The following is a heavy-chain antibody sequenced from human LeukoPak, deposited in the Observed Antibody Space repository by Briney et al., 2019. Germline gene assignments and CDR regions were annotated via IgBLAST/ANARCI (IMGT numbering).Heavy chain of an antibody. V-gene: IGHV3-66*01. Sequence: GGSLRLSCAASGFTFSSYEMNWVRQAPGKGLEWVSVLYSGGITYSADSVKGRFTISRDISKNTLYLQMNSLRAEDTAVYYCARLREIPVFGVVTKSTSYFDYWGQGTLVTVSS. D-gene: IGHD3-3*01. CDR1: GFTFSSYE. J-gene: IGHJ4*02. CDR3: ARLREIPVFGVVTKSTSYFDY. CDR2: LYSGGIT.